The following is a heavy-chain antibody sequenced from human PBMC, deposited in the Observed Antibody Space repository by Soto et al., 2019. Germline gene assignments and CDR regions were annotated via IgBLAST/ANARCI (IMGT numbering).Heavy chain of an antibody. Sequence: EVRLVESGGGLVQPGGSLRLSCAASGITISNYPMSWVRQAPGKGLDWVSGISGSGDTTYYADSAKGRFTISKDISKNSLFLPLDSLRVEDSALYFCVKDDGGYPSTAPPWGQGPLVPVSP. CDR2: ISGSGDTT. V-gene: IGHV3-23*04. D-gene: IGHD4-17*01. CDR3: VKDDGGYPSTAPP. J-gene: IGHJ5*02. CDR1: GITISNYP.